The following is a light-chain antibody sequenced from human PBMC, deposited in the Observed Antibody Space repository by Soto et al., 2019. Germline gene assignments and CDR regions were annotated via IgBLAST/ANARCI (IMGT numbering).Light chain of an antibody. Sequence: DIVLTQSPATLSLSPGEGATLSCRASQSVGSLLAWYQQKPGQAHRLVIYDASNRATGIPARFSGSGSGTDFTLTISSLEPKDFAVYYCQQRSNWPINFGQGTRLEIK. V-gene: IGKV3-11*01. CDR1: QSVGSL. CDR2: DAS. CDR3: QQRSNWPIN. J-gene: IGKJ5*01.